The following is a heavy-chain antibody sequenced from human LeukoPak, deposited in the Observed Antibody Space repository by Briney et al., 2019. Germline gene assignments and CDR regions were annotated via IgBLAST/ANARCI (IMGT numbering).Heavy chain of an antibody. CDR2: IYYSGST. V-gene: IGHV4-59*01. D-gene: IGHD5-18*01. CDR3: ARKIQLWSWFDP. J-gene: IGHJ5*02. CDR1: GDSISGNY. Sequence: PSETLSLTCTVSGDSISGNYWTWIRQPPGKGLEWIGYIYYSGSTNYNASLKSRVAISVDTSKNQFSLKLSSVTAADTAVYYCARKIQLWSWFDPWGQGTLVTVSS.